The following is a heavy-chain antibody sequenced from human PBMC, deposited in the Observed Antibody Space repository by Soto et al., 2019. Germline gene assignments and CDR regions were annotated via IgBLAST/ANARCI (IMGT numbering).Heavy chain of an antibody. V-gene: IGHV1-46*03. D-gene: IGHD4-4*01. CDR1: GYTFTSYY. J-gene: IGHJ6*02. CDR3: ARDRDDYSNPSYGMDV. CDR2: INPSGGST. Sequence: GASVKVSCKASGYTFTSYYMHWVRQAPGQGLEWMGIINPSGGSTSYAQKFQGRVTMTRDTSTSTVYMELSSLRSEDTAVYYCARDRDDYSNPSYGMDVWGQGTTVTVSS.